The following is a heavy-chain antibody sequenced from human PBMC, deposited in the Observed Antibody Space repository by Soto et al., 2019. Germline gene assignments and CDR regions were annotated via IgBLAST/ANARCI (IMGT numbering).Heavy chain of an antibody. D-gene: IGHD3-22*01. CDR2: INSDGSST. Sequence: GGSLRLSCAASGFTFSSNWMHWVRQAPGKGLVWVSRINSDGSSTDYADSVKGRFTISRDNAKNTLYLQMNSLTAEDTAVYYCTRFATYYDSSGFLYWGQGTLVTVSS. V-gene: IGHV3-74*01. CDR1: GFTFSSNW. CDR3: TRFATYYDSSGFLY. J-gene: IGHJ4*02.